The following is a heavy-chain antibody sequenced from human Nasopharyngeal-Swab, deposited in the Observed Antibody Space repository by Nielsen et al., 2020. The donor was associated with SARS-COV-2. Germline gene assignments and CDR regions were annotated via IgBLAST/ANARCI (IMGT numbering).Heavy chain of an antibody. D-gene: IGHD2-2*01. Sequence: GESLKISCAASGFIFSDYYMSWIRQAPGKGLEWVSYISSSSYFTYYADSVKGRFTISRDNAKNSLYLQIDSLRAEDTAVYYCARGGSSYPPGYWGQGTQVTVSS. J-gene: IGHJ4*02. CDR2: ISSSSYFT. CDR1: GFIFSDYY. CDR3: ARGGSSYPPGY. V-gene: IGHV3-11*06.